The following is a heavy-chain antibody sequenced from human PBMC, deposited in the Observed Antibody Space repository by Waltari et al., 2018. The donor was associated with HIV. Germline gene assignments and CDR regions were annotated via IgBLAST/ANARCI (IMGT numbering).Heavy chain of an antibody. Sequence: EVQILESGGGLTQPGGSLRLYCVVSGFNFRSSAMSWDRQAPGKGRECVSGTSAVGGDVYYADDMTGRFTMSRDNSKKTAYLEMKNRRGGDMAVYFCARSGVGQWLVRGWVMDPWGRGTPVTVSS. V-gene: IGHV3-23*01. D-gene: IGHD3-10*01. CDR3: ARSGVGQWLVRGWVMDP. J-gene: IGHJ2*01. CDR1: GFNFRSSA. CDR2: TSAVGGDV.